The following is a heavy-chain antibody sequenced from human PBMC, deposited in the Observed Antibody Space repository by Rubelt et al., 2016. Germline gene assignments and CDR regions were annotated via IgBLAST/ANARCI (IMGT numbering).Heavy chain of an antibody. V-gene: IGHV4-34*01. CDR1: GGSFSGYY. CDR2: INHRGST. D-gene: IGHD3-3*02. Sequence: QVQLQQWGAGLLKPSETLSLTCAVYGGSFSGYYWSWIRQLPWKGLEWIGAINHRGSTNYNPSLKSRVTISVDTSKSQFALKLSSVTAADTAVYYCARGIRAILYYGMDVWGQGTTVTVSS. CDR3: ARGIRAILYYGMDV. J-gene: IGHJ6*02.